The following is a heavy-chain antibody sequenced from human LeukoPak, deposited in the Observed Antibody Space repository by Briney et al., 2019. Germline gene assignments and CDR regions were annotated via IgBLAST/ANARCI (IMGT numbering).Heavy chain of an antibody. D-gene: IGHD5-18*01. CDR1: GFTFSSYA. V-gene: IGHV3-30*04. CDR2: ISYDGSNK. CDR3: ARDLGVDTAMVLDY. Sequence: GGSLRLSCAASGFTFSSYAMHWVRQAPGKGLEWVAVISYDGSNKYYADSVKGRFTISRDNSKNTLYLQMNSLRAEDTAVYYCARDLGVDTAMVLDYWGQGTLATVSS. J-gene: IGHJ4*02.